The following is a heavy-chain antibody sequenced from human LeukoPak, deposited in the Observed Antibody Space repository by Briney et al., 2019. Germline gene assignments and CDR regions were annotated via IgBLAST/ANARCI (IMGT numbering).Heavy chain of an antibody. CDR2: IYYSGST. CDR1: GGSISSYY. D-gene: IGHD2-15*01. J-gene: IGHJ2*01. V-gene: IGHV4-59*01. CDR3: AGAPPVVVVAATPTSYGYFDL. Sequence: PSETLSLTCTVSGGSISSYYWSWIRQPPGKGLEWIGYIYYSGSTNYNPSLKSRVTISVDTSKNQFSLKLSSVTAADTAVYYCAGAPPVVVVAATPTSYGYFDLWGRGTLVTVSS.